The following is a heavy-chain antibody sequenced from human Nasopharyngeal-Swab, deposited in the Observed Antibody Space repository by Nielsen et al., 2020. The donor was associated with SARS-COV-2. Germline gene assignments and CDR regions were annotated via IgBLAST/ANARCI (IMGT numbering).Heavy chain of an antibody. CDR3: ARAPRMDV. J-gene: IGHJ6*02. Sequence: GESLKISCAASAFSVSNNYMNWVRQAPGKGLKWVSVIHTSGATNYADSVKGRFTISRDNSKNMVYLQMNSLRVEDTAVYYCARAPRMDVWGQGTTVTVSS. V-gene: IGHV3-53*01. CDR1: AFSVSNNY. CDR2: IHTSGAT.